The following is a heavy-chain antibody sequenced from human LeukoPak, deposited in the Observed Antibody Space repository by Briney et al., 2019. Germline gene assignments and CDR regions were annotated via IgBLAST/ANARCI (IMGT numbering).Heavy chain of an antibody. Sequence: GASVKVSCKASGYTFTGYYMHWVRQAPGQGLEWMGWINPNSGGTNYAQKFQGRVTMTRDTSISTAYMELSRLRSDDTAVYYCARVRYYDSSGYYNWFDPWGQGTLVTVSS. CDR3: ARVRYYDSSGYYNWFDP. D-gene: IGHD3-22*01. J-gene: IGHJ5*02. V-gene: IGHV1-2*02. CDR1: GYTFTGYY. CDR2: INPNSGGT.